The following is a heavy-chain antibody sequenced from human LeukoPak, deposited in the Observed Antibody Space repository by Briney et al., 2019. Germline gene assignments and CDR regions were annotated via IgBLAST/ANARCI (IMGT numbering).Heavy chain of an antibody. CDR2: IKQDGSEK. D-gene: IGHD6-13*01. CDR3: AKDPRRYSRTGGYFDY. J-gene: IGHJ4*02. V-gene: IGHV3-7*01. CDR1: GFTFSTYW. Sequence: GGSLRLSCEASGFTFSTYWMSWVRQAPGKGLEWVANIKQDGSEKYYVDSVKGRFTISRDNSKNTLYLQMNSLRAEDTAVYYCAKDPRRYSRTGGYFDYWGQGTLVTVSS.